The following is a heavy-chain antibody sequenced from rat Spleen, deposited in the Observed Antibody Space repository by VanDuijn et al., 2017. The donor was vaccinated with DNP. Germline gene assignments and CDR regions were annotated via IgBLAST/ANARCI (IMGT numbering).Heavy chain of an antibody. Sequence: EVQLVESGGDLVQPGRSLKLSCAASGFAFSDFYMAWVRQAPTKGLEWVASITSSGGSIYYPDSVKGRFTISRDDAKNTLYLQMNSLRSEDTATYYCAARYSSSWFAYWGQGTLVTVSS. V-gene: IGHV5-25*01. CDR3: AARYSSSWFAY. D-gene: IGHD1-2*01. J-gene: IGHJ3*01. CDR2: ITSSGGSI. CDR1: GFAFSDFY.